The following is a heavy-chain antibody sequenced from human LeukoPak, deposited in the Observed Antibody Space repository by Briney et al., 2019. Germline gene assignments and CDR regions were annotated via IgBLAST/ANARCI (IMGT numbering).Heavy chain of an antibody. J-gene: IGHJ5*02. Sequence: PGGSLRLSCAASGFTFSSYAMSWVRQAPGKGLEWVSAISGSGGSTYYADSVKGRFTISRDNSTNTLYLQMNSLRAEDTVVYYCAKENSSSGLQGWCDPWGEGTLVTVSS. V-gene: IGHV3-23*01. D-gene: IGHD6-13*01. CDR1: GFTFSSYA. CDR3: AKENSSSGLQGWCDP. CDR2: ISGSGGST.